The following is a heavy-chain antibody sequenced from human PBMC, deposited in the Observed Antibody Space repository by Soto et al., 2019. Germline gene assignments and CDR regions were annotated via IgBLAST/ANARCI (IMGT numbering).Heavy chain of an antibody. D-gene: IGHD5-12*01. CDR2: ISYDGSNK. Sequence: GGSLRLSCAASGFTFSSYAMHWVRQAPGKGLEWVAVISYDGSNKYYADSVKGRFTISRDNSKNTLYLQMNSLRAEDTAVYYCARGGGPRGWFDPWGQGTLVTVSS. J-gene: IGHJ5*02. CDR1: GFTFSSYA. V-gene: IGHV3-30-3*01. CDR3: ARGGGPRGWFDP.